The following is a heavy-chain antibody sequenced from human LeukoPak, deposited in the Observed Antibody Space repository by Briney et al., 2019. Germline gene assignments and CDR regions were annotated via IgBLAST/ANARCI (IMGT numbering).Heavy chain of an antibody. D-gene: IGHD1-14*01. CDR2: ISGSGSTT. CDR1: GFSFSSYA. V-gene: IGHV3-23*01. Sequence: GGSLRLSCAASGFSFSSYALSWVRRAPGKGLEWVSGISGSGSTTVYSDSVKGRFTVSRDNSKNTLYLQMNSLRAEDTAVYYCAKGTSLIRGYYYGMDVWGQGTTVTVSS. CDR3: AKGTSLIRGYYYGMDV. J-gene: IGHJ6*02.